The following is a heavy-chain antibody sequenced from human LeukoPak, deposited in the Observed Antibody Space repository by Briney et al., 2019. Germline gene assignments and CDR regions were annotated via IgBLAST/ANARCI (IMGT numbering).Heavy chain of an antibody. D-gene: IGHD2-2*02. J-gene: IGHJ6*03. CDR2: ISAYNGNT. CDR1: GYTFTSYG. CDR3: ARVSWVPAAIRFDYYYYMDV. Sequence: GASVKVSCRASGYTFTSYGISWVRQAPGQGLEWMGWISAYNGNTNYAQKLQGRVTMTTDTSTSTAYMELRSLRSDDTAVYYCARVSWVPAAIRFDYYYYMDVWGKGTTVTVSS. V-gene: IGHV1-18*01.